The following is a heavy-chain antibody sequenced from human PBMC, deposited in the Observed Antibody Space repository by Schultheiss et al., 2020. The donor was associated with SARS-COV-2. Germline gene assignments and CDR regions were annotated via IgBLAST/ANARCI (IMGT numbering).Heavy chain of an antibody. D-gene: IGHD2-2*01. CDR1: GGSISSSSYY. Sequence: SQTLSLTCTVSGGSISSSSYYWGWIRQPPGKGLEWIGSIYYSGSTYYNASLKSRVTISADTSKNQFSLQLNSVTPEDTAVYYCARELRTVVVPAAMKIAVAGTFYWGQGTLVTVSS. V-gene: IGHV4-39*02. CDR3: ARELRTVVVPAAMKIAVAGTFY. CDR2: IYYSGST. J-gene: IGHJ4*02.